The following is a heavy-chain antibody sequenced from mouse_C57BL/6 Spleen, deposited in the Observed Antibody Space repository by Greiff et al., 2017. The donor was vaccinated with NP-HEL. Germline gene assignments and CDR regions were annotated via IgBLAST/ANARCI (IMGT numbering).Heavy chain of an antibody. CDR2: FYPGSGSI. D-gene: IGHD1-1*01. J-gene: IGHJ4*01. CDR1: GYTFTEYT. CDR3: ARHEEGRDYYGSSNYAMDY. V-gene: IGHV1-62-2*01. Sequence: QVQLQQSGAELVKPGASVKLSCKASGYTFTEYTIHWVKQRSGQGLEWIGWFYPGSGSIKYNEKFKDKATLTADKSSSTVYMELSRLTSEDSAVYFCARHEEGRDYYGSSNYAMDYWGQGTSVTVSS.